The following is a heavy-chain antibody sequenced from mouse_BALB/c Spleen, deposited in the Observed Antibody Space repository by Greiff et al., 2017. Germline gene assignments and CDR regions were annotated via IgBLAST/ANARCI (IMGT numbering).Heavy chain of an antibody. Sequence: EVQLVESGGGLVQPGGSRKLSCAASGFTFSSFGMHWVRQAPEKGLEWVAYISSGSSTIYYADTVKGRFTISRDNPKNTLFLQMTSLRSGDTAMYYCARATMITTTPSWFAYWGQGTLVTVSA. V-gene: IGHV5-17*02. D-gene: IGHD2-4*01. CDR1: GFTFSSFG. J-gene: IGHJ3*01. CDR2: ISSGSSTI. CDR3: ARATMITTTPSWFAY.